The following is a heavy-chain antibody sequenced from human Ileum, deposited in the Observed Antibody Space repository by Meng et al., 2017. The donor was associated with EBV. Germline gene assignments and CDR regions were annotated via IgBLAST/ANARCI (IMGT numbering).Heavy chain of an antibody. J-gene: IGHJ4*02. Sequence: QVQLRESGPGLVKPPRPLSPTCAVSGGSISSSNWWSWVRQAPGKGLEWIGEIHHTESTNYNPSLKSRVTISVDKSKNQFSLKLSSVTAADTAVYYCARESYSDSSGYYSLDYWGQGSLVTVSS. D-gene: IGHD3-22*01. V-gene: IGHV4-4*03. CDR2: IHHTEST. CDR1: GGSISSSNW. CDR3: ARESYSDSSGYYSLDY.